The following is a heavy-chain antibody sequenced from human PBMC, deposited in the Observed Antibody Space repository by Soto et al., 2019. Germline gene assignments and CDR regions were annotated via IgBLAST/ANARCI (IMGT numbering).Heavy chain of an antibody. CDR3: ARGPYDYVWGSYRYSLYFQH. CDR1: GCSVSSGSYY. D-gene: IGHD3-16*02. CDR2: IYYSGST. J-gene: IGHJ1*01. Sequence: QVQLQESGPGLVKPSETLSLTCTVSGCSVSSGSYYWSWIRQPPGKGLEWIGYIYYSGSTNYNPSLKSRVTISVDTSKNQFSLKLSSVTAADTAVYYCARGPYDYVWGSYRYSLYFQHWGQGTLVTVSS. V-gene: IGHV4-61*01.